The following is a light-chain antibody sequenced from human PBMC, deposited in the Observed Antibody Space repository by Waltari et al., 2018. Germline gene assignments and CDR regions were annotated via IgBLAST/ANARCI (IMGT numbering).Light chain of an antibody. J-gene: IGKJ1*01. CDR2: GAS. CDR1: QSITTS. Sequence: DIQMTQSPSTLSSSVWATVIISCRASQSITTSLAWDQQKQGKAPDVLIYGASNLESGVPSRFSGSGSGTEFTLTISSLQHDDFATYYCQQYKSYKTFGQGTRVEIK. CDR3: QQYKSYKT. V-gene: IGKV1-5*03.